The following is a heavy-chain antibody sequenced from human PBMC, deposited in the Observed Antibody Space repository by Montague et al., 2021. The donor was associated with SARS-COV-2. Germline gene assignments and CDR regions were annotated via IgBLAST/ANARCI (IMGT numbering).Heavy chain of an antibody. CDR3: ARCCIGWSILDV. CDR2: VSHSGST. D-gene: IGHD6-19*01. V-gene: IGHV4-34*01. Sequence: SETLSLTCSVYGGSSSGYYWSWIRQFPGKGLEWIGEVSHSGSTTYNPSLKSRVTISIDSSKNHFSLQLRSATAADTAVYYCARCCIGWSILDVWGQGSTVTVSS. J-gene: IGHJ6*02. CDR1: GGSSSGYY.